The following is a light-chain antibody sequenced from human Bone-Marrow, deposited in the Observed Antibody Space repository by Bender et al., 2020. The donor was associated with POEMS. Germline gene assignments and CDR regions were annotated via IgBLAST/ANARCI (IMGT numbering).Light chain of an antibody. CDR1: RLGYKY. CDR3: QVWDSNSDHPL. V-gene: IGLV3-1*01. J-gene: IGLJ2*01. Sequence: SYELTQPPSVSVSPGQTASITCSGDRLGYKYACWYQQRPGQSPVLVIYEDTKRPSGTPERFSGSNSGKTATLTISRVEAGDEADYYCQVWDSNSDHPLFGGGTKLTVL. CDR2: EDT.